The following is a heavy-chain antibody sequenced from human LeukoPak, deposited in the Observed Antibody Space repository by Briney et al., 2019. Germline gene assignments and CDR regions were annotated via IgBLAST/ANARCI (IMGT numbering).Heavy chain of an antibody. Sequence: SETLSLTCTVSGGSISSSYWSWFRQPPGKGLEWIGYIFYSGSTNYNPSLKSRVTISVDTSKNQFSLKLSSVTAADTAVYYCARGDSSGWYLDCWGQGTLVTVSS. J-gene: IGHJ4*02. D-gene: IGHD6-19*01. V-gene: IGHV4-59*08. CDR1: GGSISSSY. CDR2: IFYSGST. CDR3: ARGDSSGWYLDC.